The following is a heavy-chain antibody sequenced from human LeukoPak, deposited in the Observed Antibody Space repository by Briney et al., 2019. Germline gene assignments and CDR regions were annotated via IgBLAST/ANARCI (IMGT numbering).Heavy chain of an antibody. CDR2: IWDDGSNK. D-gene: IGHD6-13*01. Sequence: GGSVRLSCAASGFTFSSYGMHWVRQAPGKGLEWVAVIWDDGSNKYYADSVKGRFTISRDNSKNTLYPQMNSLRAEDTAVYYCARDREQQLDDYYYYGMDVWGQGTTVTVSS. V-gene: IGHV3-33*01. J-gene: IGHJ6*02. CDR3: ARDREQQLDDYYYYGMDV. CDR1: GFTFSSYG.